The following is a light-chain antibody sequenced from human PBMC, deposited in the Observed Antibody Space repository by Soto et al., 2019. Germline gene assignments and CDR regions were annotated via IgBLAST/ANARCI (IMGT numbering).Light chain of an antibody. CDR2: GAS. V-gene: IGKV3-15*01. CDR3: QQYGSSFT. J-gene: IGKJ3*01. CDR1: QSVSSK. Sequence: EIVMTQSPATLSVSPGERATLSCRTSQSVSSKLAWYQQKPGQAPRLLIYGASTRATGIPARFSGSGSGTEFTLTISSLQSEDFAVYYCQQYGSSFTFGPGTKVDN.